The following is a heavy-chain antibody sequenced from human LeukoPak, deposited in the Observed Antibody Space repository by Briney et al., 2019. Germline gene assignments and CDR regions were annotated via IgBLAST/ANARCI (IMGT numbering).Heavy chain of an antibody. D-gene: IGHD2-15*01. J-gene: IGHJ4*02. CDR2: IYYSGST. V-gene: IGHV4-59*01. CDR1: GGSISSYY. Sequence: PSETLSLTCTVSGGSISSYYSSWIRQPPGKGLEWIGYIYYSGSTNYNASLKNRVTISGDTSKNQFSLKLSSVTAADRAVYYCAREVGYCSGGSCYSYFDYWGQGTLVTVSS. CDR3: AREVGYCSGGSCYSYFDY.